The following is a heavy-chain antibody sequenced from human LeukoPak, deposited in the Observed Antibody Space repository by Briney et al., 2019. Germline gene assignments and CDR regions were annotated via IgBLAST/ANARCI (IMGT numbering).Heavy chain of an antibody. D-gene: IGHD3-22*01. V-gene: IGHV3-48*03. Sequence: PGGSLRLSCAASGFTFSSYEMNWVRQAPGKGLEWVSYISFSGSTIYYADSVKGRFTISRDNAKNPLYVQMNSLRAEDTAVYSCARGGYYDSSGYYYVGYFHHWGQGTLVTVSS. CDR3: ARGGYYDSSGYYYVGYFHH. CDR1: GFTFSSYE. J-gene: IGHJ1*01. CDR2: ISFSGSTI.